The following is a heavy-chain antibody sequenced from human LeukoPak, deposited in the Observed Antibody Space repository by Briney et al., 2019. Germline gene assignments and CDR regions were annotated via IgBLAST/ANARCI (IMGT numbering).Heavy chain of an antibody. CDR3: AKKAAAQIRVLYYYYYMDV. J-gene: IGHJ6*03. Sequence: GGSLRLSCAASGFTFSSYGMSWVRQAPGKGLEWVSAISGSGGSTYYADSVKGRFTISRDNSKNTLYLQMNSLRAEDTAVYYCAKKAAAQIRVLYYYYYMDVWGKGTTVTISS. V-gene: IGHV3-23*01. CDR2: ISGSGGST. D-gene: IGHD6-25*01. CDR1: GFTFSSYG.